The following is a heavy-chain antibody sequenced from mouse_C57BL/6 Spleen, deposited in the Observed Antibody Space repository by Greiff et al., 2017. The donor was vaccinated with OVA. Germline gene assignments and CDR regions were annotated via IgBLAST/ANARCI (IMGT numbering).Heavy chain of an antibody. Sequence: QVQLKESGPGLVAPSQSLSITCTVSGFSLTSYAISWVRQPPGKGLEWLGVLWTGGGTNYNSALKSRLSISKDNSKSQVFLKMNSLQTDDTARYYCARRGGDYDDYAMDYWGQGTSVTVSS. CDR3: ARRGGDYDDYAMDY. CDR1: GFSLTSYA. V-gene: IGHV2-9-1*01. CDR2: LWTGGGT. D-gene: IGHD2-4*01. J-gene: IGHJ4*01.